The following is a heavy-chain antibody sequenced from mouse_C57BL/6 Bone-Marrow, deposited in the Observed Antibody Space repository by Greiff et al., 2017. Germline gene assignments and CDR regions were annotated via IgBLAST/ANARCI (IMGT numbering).Heavy chain of an antibody. J-gene: IGHJ4*01. Sequence: QVQLQQPGAELVKPGASVKLSCKASGYTFTNYWMHWVKQRPGQGLEWIGMMHPNGGSPDYNEKFKSEATLSVDKSSRTAYIELSSLTSEESAVYCCARSYDYDDYTMDYWGQGTSVTVSS. CDR1: GYTFTNYW. D-gene: IGHD2-4*01. V-gene: IGHV1-64*01. CDR2: MHPNGGSP. CDR3: ARSYDYDDYTMDY.